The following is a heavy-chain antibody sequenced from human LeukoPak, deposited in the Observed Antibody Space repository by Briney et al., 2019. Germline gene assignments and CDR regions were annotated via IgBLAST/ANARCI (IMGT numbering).Heavy chain of an antibody. Sequence: GGSLRLSCAASGFTFSVYAMAWVRQAPGKGLEWVSAISASGGTTYYADSVKGRFTVSRDNSKNTLYLEMNSLRAEDTAVYYCAKVGGSYDWPYYFDYWGQGTLVTVSS. CDR1: GFTFSVYA. CDR3: AKVGGSYDWPYYFDY. CDR2: ISASGGTT. D-gene: IGHD1-26*01. J-gene: IGHJ4*02. V-gene: IGHV3-23*01.